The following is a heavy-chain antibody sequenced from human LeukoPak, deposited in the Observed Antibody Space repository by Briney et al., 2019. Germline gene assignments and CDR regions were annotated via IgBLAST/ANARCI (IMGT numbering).Heavy chain of an antibody. CDR3: AKGTVGAYEIDY. CDR1: GFTFSSYG. V-gene: IGHV3-30*02. D-gene: IGHD1-26*01. Sequence: GGSLRHSCAASGFTFSSYGLHWVRQAPGRGLEWVAFIRYDGNNKYYADSVKGRFTISRDNSKNTLYLQMNSLRTEDTAVYYCAKGTVGAYEIDYWGQGTLVTVSS. CDR2: IRYDGNNK. J-gene: IGHJ4*02.